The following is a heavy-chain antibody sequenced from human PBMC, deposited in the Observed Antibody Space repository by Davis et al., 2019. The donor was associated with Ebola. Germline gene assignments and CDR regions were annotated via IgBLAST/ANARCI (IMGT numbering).Heavy chain of an antibody. Sequence: GESLKISCAASGFSFNYYTINWVRQAPGEGLEWVSSISSSSSYIYYADSVKGRFTISRDNAKNSLYLQMNSLRAEDTAVYYCAVTIFGVATPDYWGQGTLVNVSS. CDR3: AVTIFGVATPDY. CDR1: GFSFNYYT. V-gene: IGHV3-21*04. D-gene: IGHD3-3*01. J-gene: IGHJ4*02. CDR2: ISSSSSYI.